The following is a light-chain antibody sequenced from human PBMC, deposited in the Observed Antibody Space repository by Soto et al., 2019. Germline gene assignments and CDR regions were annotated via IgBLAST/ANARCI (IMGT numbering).Light chain of an antibody. J-gene: IGKJ2*01. CDR2: GAS. CDR3: EQYNIWPPLYT. Sequence: EIVMTQSPATLYVSPGEGATLSCRASQSVSHNLAWYQQKPGQAPRLLIYGASTRATGIPTRFSGSGSGTEFTLTISSLQSEDFAVYYCEQYNIWPPLYTFGQGTKLEIK. V-gene: IGKV3-15*01. CDR1: QSVSHN.